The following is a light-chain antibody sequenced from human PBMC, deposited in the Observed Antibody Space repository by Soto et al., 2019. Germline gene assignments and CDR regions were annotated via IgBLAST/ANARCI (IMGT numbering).Light chain of an antibody. V-gene: IGKV3-11*01. CDR1: QSVSSY. Sequence: EIVLTQSPATMSLSPGERATLSCRASQSVSSYLAWYQQKPGQAPRLLIYDASNRATGIPARFSGSGSVTDFNLTISSLEPEDFAVYYCQQRSNWPALTFGGGTKVEIK. CDR3: QQRSNWPALT. CDR2: DAS. J-gene: IGKJ4*01.